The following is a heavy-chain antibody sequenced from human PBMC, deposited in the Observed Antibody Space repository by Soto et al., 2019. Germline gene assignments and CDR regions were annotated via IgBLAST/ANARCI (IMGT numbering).Heavy chain of an antibody. CDR2: IYYSGST. J-gene: IGHJ5*02. D-gene: IGHD1-26*01. CDR1: GGSISSSNYY. CDR3: ATQEVGGSYVYTFDP. Sequence: QLQLQESGPGLVKPLETLSLTCTVSGGSISSSNYYWGWIRQPPGKGLEWIGSIYYSGSTYYNPSLKSRVTISVDTSENQFSLKLSSVTAADTAVYYCATQEVGGSYVYTFDPWGQGTLVTVSS. V-gene: IGHV4-39*01.